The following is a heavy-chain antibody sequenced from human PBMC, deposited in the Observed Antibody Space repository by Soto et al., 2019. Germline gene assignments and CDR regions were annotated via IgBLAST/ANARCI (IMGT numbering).Heavy chain of an antibody. CDR2: ISYDGSNK. Sequence: GGSLRLSCAASGFSFSDYSMNWVRQAPGKGLEWVSVISYDGSNKYYADSVKGRFTISRDNSKNTLYLQMNSLRAEDTAVYYCAKDEYYDFWSGYPYYMDVWGKGTTVTVSS. CDR1: GFSFSDYS. V-gene: IGHV3-30*18. D-gene: IGHD3-3*01. J-gene: IGHJ6*03. CDR3: AKDEYYDFWSGYPYYMDV.